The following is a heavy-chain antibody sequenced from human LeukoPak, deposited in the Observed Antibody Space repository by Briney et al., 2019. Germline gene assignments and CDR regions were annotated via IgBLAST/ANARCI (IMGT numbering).Heavy chain of an antibody. CDR1: GGSFSSGDYY. V-gene: IGHV4-31*03. CDR3: ARLDTALDY. J-gene: IGHJ4*02. D-gene: IGHD5-18*01. CDR2: IYYTGST. Sequence: SETLSLTCTVSGGSFSSGDYYWNWIRQYPGKGLEWIGYIYYTGSTSYSPSLKSRVSISRDTSKNQFSLNLHSVTAADTAVYYCARLDTALDYWGQGTLVTVSS.